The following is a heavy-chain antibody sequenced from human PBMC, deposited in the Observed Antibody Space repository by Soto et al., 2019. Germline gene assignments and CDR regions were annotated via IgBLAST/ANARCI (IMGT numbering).Heavy chain of an antibody. CDR1: GYTFTSYG. Sequence: ASVKVSCKASGYTFTSYGISWVRQAPGQGLEWMGWISAYNGNTNYAQKLQGRVTMTTDTSTSTAYMELGSLTSEDTAVYYCARGDCISTSCYVDYYYYGMDVWGQGTTVTVSS. V-gene: IGHV1-18*01. D-gene: IGHD2-2*01. J-gene: IGHJ6*02. CDR2: ISAYNGNT. CDR3: ARGDCISTSCYVDYYYYGMDV.